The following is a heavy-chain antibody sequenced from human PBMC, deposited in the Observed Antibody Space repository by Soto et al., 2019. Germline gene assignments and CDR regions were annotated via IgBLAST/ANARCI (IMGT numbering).Heavy chain of an antibody. Sequence: SVKVSCKASGGTFSSYTISWVRQAPGQGLEWMGRITPILGIANYAQKFQGRVTITADKSTSTAYMELSSLRSEDTAVYYCARRWDYGDPYYMDVWGKGTTVTVSS. CDR3: ARRWDYGDPYYMDV. CDR2: ITPILGIA. V-gene: IGHV1-69*02. D-gene: IGHD4-17*01. J-gene: IGHJ6*03. CDR1: GGTFSSYT.